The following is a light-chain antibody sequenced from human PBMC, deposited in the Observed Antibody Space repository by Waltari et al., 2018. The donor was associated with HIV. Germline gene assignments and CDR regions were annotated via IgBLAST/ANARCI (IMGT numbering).Light chain of an antibody. CDR3: ASLSNSVTLVV. J-gene: IGLJ2*01. CDR1: NSDLGASDY. Sequence: QSDLSQPASVSGSPGQSVTISCNGTNSDLGASDYVSGYHKFPDRAPRLLIYDVKKRPSGISSRFSGSKAANTASLTISGLQPEDEADFYCASLSNSVTLVVFGGGTHLTVL. CDR2: DVK. V-gene: IGLV2-14*01.